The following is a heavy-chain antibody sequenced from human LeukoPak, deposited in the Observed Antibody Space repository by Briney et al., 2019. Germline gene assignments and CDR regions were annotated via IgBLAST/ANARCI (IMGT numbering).Heavy chain of an antibody. CDR2: IYTSGST. D-gene: IGHD3-16*01. Sequence: SETLSLTCTVSGGSVSSGTYYWNWNRQPAGKGLEWIGRIYTSGSTNYNPSLKSRVTISVDTSKNQFSLKLSSVTAADTAVYYCARETSQKGAHYMDVWGKGTTITISS. J-gene: IGHJ6*03. CDR1: GGSVSSGTYY. CDR3: ARETSQKGAHYMDV. V-gene: IGHV4-61*10.